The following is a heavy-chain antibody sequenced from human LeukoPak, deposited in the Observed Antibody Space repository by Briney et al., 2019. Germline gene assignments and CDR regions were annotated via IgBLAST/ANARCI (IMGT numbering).Heavy chain of an antibody. CDR1: GGSFSGYY. CDR2: INHSGST. J-gene: IGHJ4*02. V-gene: IGHV4-34*01. CDR3: ARSRRDGYNYVPGPFDY. Sequence: PSETLSLTCAVYGGSFSGYYWGWIRQPPGKGLEWIGEINHSGSTYYNPSLKSRVTISVDTSKNQFSLKLSSVTAADTAVYYCARSRRDGYNYVPGPFDYWGQGTLVTVSS. D-gene: IGHD5-24*01.